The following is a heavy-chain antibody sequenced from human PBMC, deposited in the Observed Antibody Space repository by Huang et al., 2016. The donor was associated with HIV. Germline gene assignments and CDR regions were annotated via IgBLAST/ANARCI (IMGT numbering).Heavy chain of an antibody. D-gene: IGHD4-17*01. V-gene: IGHV3-30-3*01. J-gene: IGHJ2*01. CDR3: ARDVLRGLGYFDV. CDR1: GFTFRNYP. CDR2: MSYDDGSTT. Sequence: QVQLVESGGGVVQPGGSLRLACAASGFTFRNYPMHWVRQAPGKGLEWVAFMSYDDGSTTDFADAVKGRFTISRDNSKNTVYLQMSSLRADDTAVFYCARDVLRGLGYFDVWGRGTLVTVSS.